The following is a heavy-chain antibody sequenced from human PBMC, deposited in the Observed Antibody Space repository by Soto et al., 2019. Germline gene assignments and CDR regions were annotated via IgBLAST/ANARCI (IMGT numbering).Heavy chain of an antibody. CDR3: ARDPSYGSSWYYYFDY. Sequence: GGVLRLSCVSAGITLNGYAMNWVREAAGEGLEWVSYISSSSGKIDYADSVKGRFTISRDNAKNALFLQMNSLRDEDTAVYYCARDPSYGSSWYYYFDYWGQGTPVTVSS. CDR1: GITLNGYA. D-gene: IGHD6-13*01. CDR2: ISSSSGKI. V-gene: IGHV3-48*02. J-gene: IGHJ4*02.